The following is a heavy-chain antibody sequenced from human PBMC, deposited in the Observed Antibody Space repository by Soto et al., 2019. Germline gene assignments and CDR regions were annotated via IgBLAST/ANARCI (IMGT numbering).Heavy chain of an antibody. Sequence: GGSLRLSCAASGFTFSSYAMHWVRQAPGKGLEWVANIKQDGSEKYYVDSVKGRFTISRDNAKNSLYLQMNSLRAEDTAVYYCASDLGARYNWNYAFDIWGQGTMVTVSS. CDR2: IKQDGSEK. V-gene: IGHV3-7*01. J-gene: IGHJ3*02. D-gene: IGHD1-7*01. CDR3: ASDLGARYNWNYAFDI. CDR1: GFTFSSYA.